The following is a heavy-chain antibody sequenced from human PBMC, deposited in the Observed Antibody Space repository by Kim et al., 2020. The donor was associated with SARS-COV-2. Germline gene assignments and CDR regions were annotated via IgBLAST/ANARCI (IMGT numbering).Heavy chain of an antibody. CDR1: GGSISSDGYY. Sequence: SETLSLTCTVSGGSISSDGYYWIWIRQHPGKGLEWIGYIYYSGSTYYNPSLKSRVTISVDTSKNQFSLKLSSVTAADTAVYYCARAMGITIFGVVIVNWFDPWGQGTLVTVSS. D-gene: IGHD3-3*01. CDR3: ARAMGITIFGVVIVNWFDP. CDR2: IYYSGST. V-gene: IGHV4-31*03. J-gene: IGHJ5*02.